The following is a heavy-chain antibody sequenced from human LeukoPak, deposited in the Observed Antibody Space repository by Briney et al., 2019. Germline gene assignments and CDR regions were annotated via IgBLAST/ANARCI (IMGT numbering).Heavy chain of an antibody. D-gene: IGHD6-13*01. V-gene: IGHV3-74*01. J-gene: IGHJ4*02. CDR1: GFTFSTYW. CDR3: AKDKGFTRELSSSWYYFDY. Sequence: GGSLRLSCAASGFTFSTYWMHWVRQAPGKGLVWVSRISSDGSITSYADSVKGRFTISRDNAKNTLYLQMNSLRAEDTAVYYCAKDKGFTRELSSSWYYFDYWGQGTLVTVSS. CDR2: ISSDGSIT.